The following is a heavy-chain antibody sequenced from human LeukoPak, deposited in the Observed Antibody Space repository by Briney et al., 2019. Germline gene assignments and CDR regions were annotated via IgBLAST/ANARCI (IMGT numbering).Heavy chain of an antibody. CDR3: ARVLVPAATDDAFDI. Sequence: ASVKVSCKASGYTFTGYYMHWVRQAPGQGPEWMGWVNPNSGGTNYAQKFQGRVTMTRDTSISTAYMELSRLRSDDPAVYYCARVLVPAATDDAFDIWGQGTMVTVSS. J-gene: IGHJ3*02. V-gene: IGHV1-2*02. CDR2: VNPNSGGT. D-gene: IGHD2-2*01. CDR1: GYTFTGYY.